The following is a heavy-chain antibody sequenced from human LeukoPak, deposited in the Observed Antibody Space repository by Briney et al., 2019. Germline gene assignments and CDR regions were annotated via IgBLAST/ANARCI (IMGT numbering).Heavy chain of an antibody. Sequence: GASVKVSCKASGGTFSSYAISWVRQAPGQGLEWMGRIIPILGIANYAQKFQGRVTITADKSTSTAYMELSSLRSEDTAVYYCASGYSYGYCFDYWSQGTLVTVSS. D-gene: IGHD5-18*01. CDR1: GGTFSSYA. CDR3: ASGYSYGYCFDY. CDR2: IIPILGIA. V-gene: IGHV1-69*04. J-gene: IGHJ4*02.